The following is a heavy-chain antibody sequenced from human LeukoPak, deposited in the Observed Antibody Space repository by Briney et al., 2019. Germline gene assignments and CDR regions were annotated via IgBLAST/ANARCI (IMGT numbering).Heavy chain of an antibody. J-gene: IGHJ4*02. Sequence: PGGSLRLSCEASGFTFNNYGMHWVRQAPGKRLEWVAVIWHDGDTKFYADSVKGRFTISRDKSKNTLYLEMNSLRAEDTAVYYRVKDSTTRASNLPDYWGQGTLVTVSS. D-gene: IGHD1/OR15-1a*01. CDR2: IWHDGDTK. CDR3: VKDSTTRASNLPDY. V-gene: IGHV3-33*03. CDR1: GFTFNNYG.